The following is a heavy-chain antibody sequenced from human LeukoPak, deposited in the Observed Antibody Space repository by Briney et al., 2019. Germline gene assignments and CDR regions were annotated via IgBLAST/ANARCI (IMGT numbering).Heavy chain of an antibody. D-gene: IGHD2-2*01. J-gene: IGHJ4*02. CDR2: IYYSGST. Sequence: SETLSLTCTVSGGSISSSSYYWGWIRQPPGKGLEWIWSIYYSGSTYYNPSLKSRVTISVDTSKNQFSLKLSSVTAADTAVYYCARSQKGYCSSTSCYFGDTFDYWGQGTLVTVSS. V-gene: IGHV4-39*01. CDR1: GGSISSSSYY. CDR3: ARSQKGYCSSTSCYFGDTFDY.